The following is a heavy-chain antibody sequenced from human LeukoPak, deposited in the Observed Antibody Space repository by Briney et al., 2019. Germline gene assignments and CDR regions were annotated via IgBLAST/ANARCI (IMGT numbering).Heavy chain of an antibody. CDR2: IKQDGSEK. J-gene: IGHJ4*02. CDR3: ARDRGRWWEPQFY. CDR1: GFTFSSYW. V-gene: IGHV3-7*01. Sequence: GGSLRLSCAASGFTFSSYWMSWVRQAPGKGLEWVANIKQDGSEKYYVDSVKGRFTISRDNAKNSLYLQMNRLRAEDTAVYYCARDRGRWWEPQFYWGQGTLVTVSS. D-gene: IGHD1-26*01.